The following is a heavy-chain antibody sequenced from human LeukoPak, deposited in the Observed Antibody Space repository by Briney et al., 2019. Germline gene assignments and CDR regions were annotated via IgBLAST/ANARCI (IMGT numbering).Heavy chain of an antibody. D-gene: IGHD1-26*01. V-gene: IGHV4-34*01. J-gene: IGHJ4*02. CDR3: ARAGSGAPIYI. Sequence: SETLSLTCAVYGGSFSGYYWSWIRQPPGKGLEWIGEINHSGSTNYNPSLKSRVTMSVDTSKNQFSLKLSSVTAADTAVYYCARAGSGAPIYIWGQGTLVTVSS. CDR2: INHSGST. CDR1: GGSFSGYY.